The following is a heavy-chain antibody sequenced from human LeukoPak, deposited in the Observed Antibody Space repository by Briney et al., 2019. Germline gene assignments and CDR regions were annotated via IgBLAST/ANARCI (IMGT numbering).Heavy chain of an antibody. Sequence: SSETLSLTCTVSGGSISSYYGSWIRQPPGKGLEWIGYIYSSGSTNYNPSLKSRLTISVDASKNQFSLKLTSVTAADTAVYYCARAYYYGSGSYGLDYWGQGTLVTVSS. V-gene: IGHV4-59*01. CDR3: ARAYYYGSGSYGLDY. CDR1: GGSISSYY. CDR2: IYSSGST. J-gene: IGHJ4*02. D-gene: IGHD3-10*01.